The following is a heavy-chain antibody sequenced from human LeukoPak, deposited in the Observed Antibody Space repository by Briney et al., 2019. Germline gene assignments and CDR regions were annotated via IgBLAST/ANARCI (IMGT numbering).Heavy chain of an antibody. CDR3: ARVYCSGGSCYRLDY. Sequence: GGSLRLSCAASGFTFSSYTMNWVRQAPGKGLEWVSSISTSSIYIYYTDSLKGRFTISRDNARNSLYLQMNSLRAEDTAVYYCARVYCSGGSCYRLDYWGQGTLVTVSS. V-gene: IGHV3-21*01. D-gene: IGHD2-15*01. CDR1: GFTFSSYT. CDR2: ISTSSIYI. J-gene: IGHJ4*02.